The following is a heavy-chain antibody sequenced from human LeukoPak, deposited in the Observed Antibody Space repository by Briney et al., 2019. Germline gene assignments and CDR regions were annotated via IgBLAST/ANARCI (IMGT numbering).Heavy chain of an antibody. Sequence: SVKVSCKASGGTFSSYAISWVRQAPGQGLEWMGGIIPIFGTANYAQKFQGRVTITADKSTSTAYMELSSLRSEDTAVYYCARDLYSGYDRFDYWGQGTLVTVSS. CDR1: GGTFSSYA. J-gene: IGHJ4*02. V-gene: IGHV1-69*06. CDR2: IIPIFGTA. CDR3: ARDLYSGYDRFDY. D-gene: IGHD5-12*01.